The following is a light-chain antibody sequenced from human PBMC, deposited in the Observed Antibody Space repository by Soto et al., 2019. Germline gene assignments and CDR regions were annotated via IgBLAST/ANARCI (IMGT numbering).Light chain of an antibody. CDR2: DTT. J-gene: IGLJ2*01. CDR1: TGAVTSPHY. V-gene: IGLV7-46*01. Sequence: QAVVTQEPSLTVSPGGTVTLTCGSSTGAVTSPHYPYWFQQKPGQAPRTLIYDTTNKHSWTPARFSGSLLGGKAALTLSGAQPEDEADYYCLLSYSGDRVFGGGTKVTVL. CDR3: LLSYSGDRV.